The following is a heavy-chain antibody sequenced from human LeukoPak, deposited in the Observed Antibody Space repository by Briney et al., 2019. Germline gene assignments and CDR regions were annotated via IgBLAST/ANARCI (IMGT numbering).Heavy chain of an antibody. V-gene: IGHV3-48*03. J-gene: IGHJ4*02. CDR2: ISSSGSTI. Sequence: GGSLRLSCAASGFTFSSYEMNWVRQAPGKGLEWVSYISSSGSTIYYADSVKGRFTISRDNSKNTLYLQMNSLRAEDTAVYYCAKVFRAGYSYGSYYFDYWGQGTLVTVSS. D-gene: IGHD5-18*01. CDR3: AKVFRAGYSYGSYYFDY. CDR1: GFTFSSYE.